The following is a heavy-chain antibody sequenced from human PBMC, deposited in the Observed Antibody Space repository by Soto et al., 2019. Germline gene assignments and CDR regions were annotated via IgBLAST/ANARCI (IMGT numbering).Heavy chain of an antibody. D-gene: IGHD3-22*01. V-gene: IGHV4-31*03. J-gene: IGHJ4*02. Sequence: SETLSLTCTVSGGSISSGGYSWSWIRQQPGKGLEWIGYIYYSGNTYYNPSLKSRVTISVDTSKNQFSLKLSSVTAADTAVYYCARATYYYDSSGYSDRVLDYWGQGTLVTVSS. CDR2: IYYSGNT. CDR3: ARATYYYDSSGYSDRVLDY. CDR1: GGSISSGGYS.